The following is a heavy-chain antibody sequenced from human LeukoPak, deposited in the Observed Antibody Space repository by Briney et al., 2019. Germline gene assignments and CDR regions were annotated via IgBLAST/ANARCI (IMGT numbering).Heavy chain of an antibody. CDR2: IYHSGST. D-gene: IGHD3-22*01. V-gene: IGHV4-30-2*01. J-gene: IGHJ4*02. Sequence: PSETLSLTCAVSGGSISSGGYSWSWIRQPPGKGLEWIGYIYHSGSTYYNPSLKSRVTISVDRSKNQFSLKLSSVTAADTAVYYCARSNYYDSSGYLDYWGQGTLVTVSS. CDR3: ARSNYYDSSGYLDY. CDR1: GGSISSGGYS.